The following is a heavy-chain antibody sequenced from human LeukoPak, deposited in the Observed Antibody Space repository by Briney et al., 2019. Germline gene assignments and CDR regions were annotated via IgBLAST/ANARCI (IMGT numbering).Heavy chain of an antibody. CDR3: ARDRTGWLQADY. CDR1: MDSISSGRYY. V-gene: IGHV4-61*02. CDR2: IYTSGST. D-gene: IGHD5-24*01. Sequence: SQTLSLTCRVSMDSISSGRYYWIWIRQPAGKGLEWIGRIYTSGSTNYNPSLKSRVIISVDTSKNQFSLSLSSVTAADTAVYYCARDRTGWLQADYWGPGTLVTVSS. J-gene: IGHJ4*02.